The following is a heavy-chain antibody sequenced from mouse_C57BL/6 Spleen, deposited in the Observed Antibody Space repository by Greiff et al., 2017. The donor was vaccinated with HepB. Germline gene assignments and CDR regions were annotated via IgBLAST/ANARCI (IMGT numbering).Heavy chain of an antibody. CDR1: GYTFTSYW. CDR3: ARSPYGNYYAMDY. D-gene: IGHD2-1*01. J-gene: IGHJ4*01. CDR2: INPSNGGT. V-gene: IGHV1-53*01. Sequence: QVQLQQPGTELVKPGASVKLSCKASGYTFTSYWMHWVKQRPGQGLEWIGNINPSNGGTNYNEKFKSKATLTVDKSSRTAYMQLSSLTSEDSAVYDCARSPYGNYYAMDYWGQGTSVTVSS.